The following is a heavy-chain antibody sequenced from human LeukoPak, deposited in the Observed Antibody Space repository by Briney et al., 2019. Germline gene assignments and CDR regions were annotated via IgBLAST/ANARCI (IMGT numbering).Heavy chain of an antibody. CDR1: GFSFSDHY. D-gene: IGHD1-14*01. Sequence: GGSLRLSCAASGFSFSDHYMDWVRQAPGKGLEWVSTISNSDDSTYYAHSVKGRFTISRDNSENTLFLRMNSLRAEDTAVYYCAKATGYLLWGQGTLVIVSS. CDR3: AKATGYLL. V-gene: IGHV3-23*01. J-gene: IGHJ4*02. CDR2: ISNSDDST.